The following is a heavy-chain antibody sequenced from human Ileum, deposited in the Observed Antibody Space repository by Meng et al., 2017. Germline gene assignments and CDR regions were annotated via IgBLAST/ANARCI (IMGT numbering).Heavy chain of an antibody. CDR3: ARVRWSGKAFDV. V-gene: IGHV6-1*01. CDR1: GDSVSSKSAA. J-gene: IGHJ3*01. D-gene: IGHD3-3*01. CDR2: TFYTSTWNF. Sequence: VHLPQPVPGLVKPCQNISPTCAIYGDSVSSKSAAWNWIRQSPSRGLEWLGRTFYTSTWNFDYALSVNSRMTINPDTSKNQFSLQLNSVTPEDSAVYYCARVRWSGKAFDVWGQGTVVTVSS.